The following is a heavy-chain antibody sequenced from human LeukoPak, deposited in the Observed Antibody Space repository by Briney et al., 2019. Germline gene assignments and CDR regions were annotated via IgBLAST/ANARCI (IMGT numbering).Heavy chain of an antibody. V-gene: IGHV1-18*04. Sequence: ASVKVSCKASGYTFTGYYMHWVRQAPGQGLEWMGWISAYNGNTNYAQKLQGRVTMTTDTSTSTAYMELRSLRSDDTAVYYCAIGGYCSGGSCYFNWFDPWGQGTLVTVSS. CDR3: AIGGYCSGGSCYFNWFDP. CDR1: GYTFTGYY. CDR2: ISAYNGNT. D-gene: IGHD2-15*01. J-gene: IGHJ5*02.